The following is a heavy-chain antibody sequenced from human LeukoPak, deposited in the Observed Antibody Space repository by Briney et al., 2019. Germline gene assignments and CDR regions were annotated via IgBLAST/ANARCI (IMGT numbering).Heavy chain of an antibody. D-gene: IGHD6-13*01. CDR3: ARDTYGSSWSPLSF. V-gene: IGHV3-30*01. Sequence: PGGSLRLSCAVSGFMFRDYWMAWVRQAPGKGLEWVGLISYDESTSYADSVKGRFTISRENSRDTLYLQMDSLRPEDTAVYFCARDTYGSSWSPLSFWGHGTLVTVSS. CDR1: GFMFRDYW. CDR2: ISYDEST. J-gene: IGHJ4*03.